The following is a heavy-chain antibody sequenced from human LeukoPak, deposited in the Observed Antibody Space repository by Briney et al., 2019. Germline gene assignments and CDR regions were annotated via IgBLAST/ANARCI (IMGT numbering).Heavy chain of an antibody. J-gene: IGHJ4*02. CDR1: GFIISDYA. CDR2: ISANGGST. Sequence: GGSLRLSCSASGFIISDYAMHWVRQAPGKGLEYVSGISANGGSTYHADSVKGRFTISRDTSKNTLYLQMSSLRAEDTAMYYCVKDLYKGDSASWYFFHYWGQGTLVTVSS. V-gene: IGHV3-64D*06. D-gene: IGHD6-13*01. CDR3: VKDLYKGDSASWYFFHY.